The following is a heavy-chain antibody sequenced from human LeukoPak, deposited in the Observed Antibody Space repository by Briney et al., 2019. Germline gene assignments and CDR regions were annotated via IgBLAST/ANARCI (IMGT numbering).Heavy chain of an antibody. CDR1: GVSIRSGSYY. D-gene: IGHD6-13*01. CDR2: INHSGST. Sequence: SQTLSLTCNVSGVSIRSGSYYWSWIRQPPGKGLEWIGEINHSGSTNYNPSLKSRVTISVDTSKNQFSLKLSSVTAADTAVYYCARTPRGWVAAARTIPNNNWFDPWGQGTLVTVSS. V-gene: IGHV4-39*07. CDR3: ARTPRGWVAAARTIPNNNWFDP. J-gene: IGHJ5*02.